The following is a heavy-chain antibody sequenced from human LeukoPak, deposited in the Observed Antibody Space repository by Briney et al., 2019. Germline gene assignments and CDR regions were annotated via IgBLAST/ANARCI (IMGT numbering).Heavy chain of an antibody. CDR3: AKFTRTLVRGALVN. CDR2: IGGSGGST. J-gene: IGHJ4*02. D-gene: IGHD3-10*01. Sequence: GGSLRLACAASGFTVSRNYMSWVRQAPGKGLEWVSAIGGSGGSTYYADSVKGRFTISRDDSKNTLYLQMNSLRAEDTAIYYCAKFTRTLVRGALVNWGQGTLVTVSS. CDR1: GFTVSRNY. V-gene: IGHV3-23*01.